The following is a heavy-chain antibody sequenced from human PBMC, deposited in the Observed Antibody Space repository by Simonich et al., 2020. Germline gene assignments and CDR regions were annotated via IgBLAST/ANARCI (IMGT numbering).Heavy chain of an antibody. CDR2: INPNSGGT. V-gene: IGHV1-2*02. CDR3: ARSHIAAAGTGYFQH. CDR1: GYTFTGYY. Sequence: QVQLVQSGAEVKKPGASVKVSCKASGYTFTGYYMHWVRQAPGQGLELRGRINPNSGGTNVAQKLQGRVTMTRDTSISTAYMELSRLRSDDTAVYYCARSHIAAAGTGYFQHWGQGTLVTVSS. J-gene: IGHJ1*01. D-gene: IGHD6-13*01.